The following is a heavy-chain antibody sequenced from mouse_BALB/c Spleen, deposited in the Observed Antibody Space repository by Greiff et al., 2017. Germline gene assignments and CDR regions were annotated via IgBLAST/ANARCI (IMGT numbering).Heavy chain of an antibody. CDR3: ARGYRYDWAMDY. CDR1: GFNIKDTY. V-gene: IGHV14-3*02. J-gene: IGHJ4*01. Sequence: VHVKQSGAELVKPGASVKLSCTASGFNIKDTYMHWVKQRPEQGLEWIGRIDPANGNTKYDPKFQGKATITADTSSNTAYLQLSSLTSEDTAVYYCARGYRYDWAMDYWGQGTSVTVSS. CDR2: IDPANGNT. D-gene: IGHD2-14*01.